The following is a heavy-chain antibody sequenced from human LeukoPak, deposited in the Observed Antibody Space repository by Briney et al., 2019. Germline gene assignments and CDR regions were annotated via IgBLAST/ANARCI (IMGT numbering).Heavy chain of an antibody. V-gene: IGHV4-34*01. CDR3: ARGLYYYDSSGYFIVPYYYYMDV. J-gene: IGHJ6*03. D-gene: IGHD3-22*01. CDR1: GESFSGYY. Sequence: SETLSLTCAVYGESFSGYYWSWIRQPPGKGLEWIGEINHSGSTNYNPSLKSRVTISVDTSKNQFSLKLSSVTAADTAVYYCARGLYYYDSSGYFIVPYYYYMDVWGKGTTVTVSS. CDR2: INHSGST.